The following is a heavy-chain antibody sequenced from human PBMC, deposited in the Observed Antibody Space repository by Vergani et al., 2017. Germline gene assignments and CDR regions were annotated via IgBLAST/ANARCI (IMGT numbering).Heavy chain of an antibody. D-gene: IGHD4-11*01. CDR3: ASWTRLQPSFDY. CDR2: ISSSSSYI. J-gene: IGHJ4*02. Sequence: EVQLVESGGGLVQPGGSLRLSCAASGFTFSSYSMNWVRQAPGKGLEWVSSISSSSSYIYYADSVKGRFTISRDNAKNSLYLQMNSLRAEDTAVYYCASWTRLQPSFDYWGQGTLVTVSS. V-gene: IGHV3-21*01. CDR1: GFTFSSYS.